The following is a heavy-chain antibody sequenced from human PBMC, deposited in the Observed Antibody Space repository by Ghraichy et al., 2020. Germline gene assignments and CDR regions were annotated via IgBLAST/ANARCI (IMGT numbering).Heavy chain of an antibody. V-gene: IGHV3-30*18. Sequence: GESLNISCAASGFTFSSYGMHWVRQAPGKGLEWVAVISYDGSNKYYADSVKGRFTISRDNSKNTLYLQMNSLRAEDTAVYYCAKVSMTTVTTDAFDIWGQGTMVTVSS. D-gene: IGHD4-17*01. J-gene: IGHJ3*02. CDR1: GFTFSSYG. CDR2: ISYDGSNK. CDR3: AKVSMTTVTTDAFDI.